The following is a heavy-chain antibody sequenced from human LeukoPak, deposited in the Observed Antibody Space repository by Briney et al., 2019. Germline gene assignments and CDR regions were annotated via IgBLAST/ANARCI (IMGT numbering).Heavy chain of an antibody. J-gene: IGHJ2*01. CDR3: ARQTPVYCTNGVCYYWYFDL. D-gene: IGHD2-8*01. CDR1: GGSFSGYY. Sequence: SETLSLTCAVYGGSFSGYYWSWIRQPPGKGLEWIGEINHSGSTNYNPSLKSRVTISVDTSKNQFSLKLSSVTAADTAVYYCARQTPVYCTNGVCYYWYFDLWGRGTLVTVSS. V-gene: IGHV4-34*01. CDR2: INHSGST.